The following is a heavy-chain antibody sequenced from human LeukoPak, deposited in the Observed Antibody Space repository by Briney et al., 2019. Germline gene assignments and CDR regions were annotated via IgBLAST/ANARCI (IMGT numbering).Heavy chain of an antibody. Sequence: ASVKVSCKASGYTFTSSGISWVRQALGQGLEWMGWISAYNGNTNYAQKLPGRVTMTTDTSTSTAYMELRSLRSDDTAVYYCAREREYDSSGYYYGYWGQGTLVTVSS. CDR3: AREREYDSSGYYYGY. J-gene: IGHJ4*02. D-gene: IGHD3-22*01. CDR2: ISAYNGNT. V-gene: IGHV1-18*01. CDR1: GYTFTSSG.